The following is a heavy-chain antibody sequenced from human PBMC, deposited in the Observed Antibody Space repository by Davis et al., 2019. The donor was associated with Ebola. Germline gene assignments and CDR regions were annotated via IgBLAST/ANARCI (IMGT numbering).Heavy chain of an antibody. CDR2: IYSGGST. V-gene: IGHV3-53*05. Sequence: GESLKISCAASGFTVSSNYMSWVRQAPGKGLEWVSVIYSGGSTYYTDSVKGRFTISRDNNKESLYLQINSLRSEDTALYFCARGPMPSWYADYYKYGMDVWGQGTTVTASS. J-gene: IGHJ6*02. D-gene: IGHD6-13*01. CDR1: GFTVSSNY. CDR3: ARGPMPSWYADYYKYGMDV.